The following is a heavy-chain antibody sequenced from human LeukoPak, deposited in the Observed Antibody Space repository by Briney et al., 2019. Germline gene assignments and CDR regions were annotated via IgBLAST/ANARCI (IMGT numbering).Heavy chain of an antibody. D-gene: IGHD2-15*01. CDR2: ISAHNGNT. CDR3: ARERYCSGGSCYSGALDT. V-gene: IGHV1-18*01. J-gene: IGHJ3*02. Sequence: ASVKVSCKASGYTFTSYDINWVRQATGQGLEWMGWISAHNGNTDYAQKFQGRVTMTTDTSTSTAFMELRSLRSDDRAVYYCARERYCSGGSCYSGALDTWGQGTMVTVSS. CDR1: GYTFTSYD.